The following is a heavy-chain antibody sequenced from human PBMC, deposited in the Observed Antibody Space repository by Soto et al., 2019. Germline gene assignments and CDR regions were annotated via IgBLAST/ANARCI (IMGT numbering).Heavy chain of an antibody. CDR3: TTVVGWNYGRGYY. Sequence: EVQLVESGGGLVKPGGSLRLSCAASGFTFSNAWMSWVRQAPGKGLEWVGRIKSKTDGGTTDYAAPVKGRFTISRDDSKNTLSLQMNSLKTEDTAVYYCTTVVGWNYGRGYYWGQGTLVTVSS. J-gene: IGHJ4*02. D-gene: IGHD1-7*01. CDR2: IKSKTDGGTT. CDR1: GFTFSNAW. V-gene: IGHV3-15*01.